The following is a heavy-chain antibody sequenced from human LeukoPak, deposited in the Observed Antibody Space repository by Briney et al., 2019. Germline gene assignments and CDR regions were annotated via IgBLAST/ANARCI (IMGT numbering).Heavy chain of an antibody. CDR1: GYSISSGYY. J-gene: IGHJ6*03. Sequence: SETLSLTCSVSGYSISSGYYWGLLRQPPGKGLEWIGYIYYSGSTYYNPSLKSRVTISVDTSKNQFSLKLSSVTAADTAVYYCARPIVVVPAWENRYYMDVWGKGTTVTVSS. V-gene: IGHV4-38-2*01. CDR3: ARPIVVVPAWENRYYMDV. CDR2: IYYSGST. D-gene: IGHD2-2*01.